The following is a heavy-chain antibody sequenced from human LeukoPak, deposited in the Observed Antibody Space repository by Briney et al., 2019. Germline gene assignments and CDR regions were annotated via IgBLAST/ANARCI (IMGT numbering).Heavy chain of an antibody. J-gene: IGHJ4*02. D-gene: IGHD5-24*01. Sequence: SETLSLTCAVYGGSFSGYYWSWIRQPQGKGLEWIGEINHSGSTNYNPSLKSRVTISVDTSKNQFSLKLSSVTAADTAVYYCARLWGRDGYNLWGQGTLVTVSS. CDR1: GGSFSGYY. CDR3: ARLWGRDGYNL. CDR2: INHSGST. V-gene: IGHV4-34*01.